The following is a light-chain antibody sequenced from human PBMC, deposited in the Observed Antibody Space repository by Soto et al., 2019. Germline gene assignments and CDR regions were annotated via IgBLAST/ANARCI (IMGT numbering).Light chain of an antibody. J-gene: IGLJ2*01. CDR1: RSDVGGYNY. CDR2: DVS. CDR3: SSYTSINTLVV. V-gene: IGLV2-14*01. Sequence: QSVLTQPASVSGSPGQSITISCTGTRSDVGGYNYVSWYQQHPGKAPKVMIYDVSNRPSGVSNRFSGSKSGNTASLTISGLQAEDEADYYCSSYTSINTLVVFGGGTKLTVL.